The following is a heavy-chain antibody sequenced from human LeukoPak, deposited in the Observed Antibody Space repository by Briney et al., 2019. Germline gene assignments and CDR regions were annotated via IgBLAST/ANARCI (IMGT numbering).Heavy chain of an antibody. Sequence: GSLRLSCAASGFTFTTYWMTWVRQAPGKGLEWVANINHDGSEKYYVDSVRGRFTISRDNAKNSLDLQMNSLRAEDTAVYYCARLLAYGGGGEAFDYWGQGSLVTVSS. V-gene: IGHV3-7*01. CDR2: INHDGSEK. D-gene: IGHD2-8*01. CDR3: ARLLAYGGGGEAFDY. J-gene: IGHJ4*02. CDR1: GFTFTTYW.